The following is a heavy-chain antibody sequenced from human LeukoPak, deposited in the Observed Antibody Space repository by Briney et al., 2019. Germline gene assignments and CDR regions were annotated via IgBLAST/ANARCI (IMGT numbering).Heavy chain of an antibody. Sequence: PGGSLRLSCAASGFTFSSYGMHWVRQAPGKGLEWVAIISYDGSNKYYADSVKGRFTISRDNSKNTLYLQMNSLRAEDTAVYYCAKTYYYHSSGYHLDSWGQGTLVTVSS. V-gene: IGHV3-30*18. CDR2: ISYDGSNK. CDR1: GFTFSSYG. CDR3: AKTYYYHSSGYHLDS. J-gene: IGHJ4*02. D-gene: IGHD3-22*01.